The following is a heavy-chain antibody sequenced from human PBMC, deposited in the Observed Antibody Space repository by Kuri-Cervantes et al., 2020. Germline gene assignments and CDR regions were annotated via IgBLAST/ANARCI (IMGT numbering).Heavy chain of an antibody. CDR2: ISYDGSNK. CDR3: AGDRRMVRGVIINGHNWFDP. Sequence: GGSLRLSSAASGFTFSSYGMHWARQAPGKGLEWVAVISYDGSNKYYADSVKGRFTISRDNSKNTLYLQMNSLRAEDTAVYYCAGDRRMVRGVIINGHNWFDPWGQGTLVTVSS. J-gene: IGHJ5*02. V-gene: IGHV3-30*03. D-gene: IGHD3-10*01. CDR1: GFTFSSYG.